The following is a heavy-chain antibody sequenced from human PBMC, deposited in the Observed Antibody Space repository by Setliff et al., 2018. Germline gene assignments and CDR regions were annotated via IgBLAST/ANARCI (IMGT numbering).Heavy chain of an antibody. CDR1: GYSISSGHY. J-gene: IGHJ4*02. CDR3: AGGRRYDYGWDFDY. CDR2: ISHSGST. Sequence: PSETLSLTCTVSGYSISSGHYWGWIRQPPGKGLEWIGSISHSGSTYYNPSLRSRVTISLDTSTSQFSPKLTSVTAADTAVYYCAGGRRYDYGWDFDYWGQGTLVTVSS. V-gene: IGHV4-38-2*02. D-gene: IGHD4-17*01.